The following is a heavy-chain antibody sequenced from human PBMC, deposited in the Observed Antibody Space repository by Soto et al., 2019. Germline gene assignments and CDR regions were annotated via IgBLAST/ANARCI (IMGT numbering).Heavy chain of an antibody. J-gene: IGHJ4*02. CDR2: LYYSGSA. Sequence: LSLTCTVSAASSGRSSYFWGWIRHPPVKGLEWIGSLYYSGSAYYNPSLYSRVTISADTSKNLLSLKLRSVTAADTAVYYCARRDRGGNGGKSFPFWGQGTLVTVSS. CDR1: AASSGRSSYF. CDR3: ARRDRGGNGGKSFPF. V-gene: IGHV4-39*01. D-gene: IGHD5-12*01.